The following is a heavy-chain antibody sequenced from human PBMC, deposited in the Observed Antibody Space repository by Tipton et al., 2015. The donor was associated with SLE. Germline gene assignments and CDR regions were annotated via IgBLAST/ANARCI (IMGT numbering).Heavy chain of an antibody. CDR1: DGSISNRAYY. V-gene: IGHV4-39*07. J-gene: IGHJ4*02. CDR2: IDHGGNT. Sequence: TLSLTCTVSDGSISNRAYYLAWLRQPPGMGLEWIGSIDHGGNTYYNPSLRSRVTVSADTSKNQFSLTVNSVTAADTAIYYCARRGLLVVPTWGRGTLVTVSS. CDR3: ARRGLLVVPT. D-gene: IGHD2-2*01.